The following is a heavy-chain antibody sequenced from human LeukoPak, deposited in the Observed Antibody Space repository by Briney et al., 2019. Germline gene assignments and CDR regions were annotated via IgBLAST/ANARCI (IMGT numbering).Heavy chain of an antibody. CDR2: MFYTGSG. Sequence: TSETLSLTCTVSGGSMSNYYWNWIRQPPGKGLEWIGYMFYTGSGKYNPSLKSRVTISVDTSKRQISLKLTSVTAADTAVYYCATNLPGYSYGYWVAWGQGTLVTVSS. V-gene: IGHV4-59*01. D-gene: IGHD5-18*01. J-gene: IGHJ5*02. CDR1: GGSMSNYY. CDR3: ATNLPGYSYGYWVA.